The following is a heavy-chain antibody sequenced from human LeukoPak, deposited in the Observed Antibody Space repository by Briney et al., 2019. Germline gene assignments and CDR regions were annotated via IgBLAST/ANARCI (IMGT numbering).Heavy chain of an antibody. D-gene: IGHD6-6*01. CDR2: ISSSSSTI. J-gene: IGHJ4*02. CDR3: ARGGAARPDF. V-gene: IGHV3-48*04. CDR1: GFTFSSYS. Sequence: GGSLRLSCAASGFTFSSYSMNWVRQAPWKGLEWVSYISSSSSTIYYADSVKGRFTISRDNAKNSLYLQMNSLRVEDTAVYYCARGGAARPDFWGQGTLVTVSS.